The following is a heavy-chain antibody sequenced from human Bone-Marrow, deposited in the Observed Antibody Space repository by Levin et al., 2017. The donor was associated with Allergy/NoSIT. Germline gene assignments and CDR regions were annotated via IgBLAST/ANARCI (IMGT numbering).Heavy chain of an antibody. CDR3: ARDLAGTTVTTV. V-gene: IGHV3-21*01. D-gene: IGHD4-17*01. CDR1: GFTFSSYS. Sequence: GGSLRLSCAASGFTFSSYSMNWVRQAPGKGLVWVSSISSSSSYIYYADSVKGRFTISRDNAKNSLYLQMNSLRAEDTAVYYCARDLAGTTVTTVWGQGTLVTVSS. CDR2: ISSSSSYI. J-gene: IGHJ4*02.